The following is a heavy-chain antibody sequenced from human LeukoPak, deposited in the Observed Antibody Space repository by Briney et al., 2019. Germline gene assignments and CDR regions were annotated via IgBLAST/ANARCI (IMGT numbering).Heavy chain of an antibody. CDR1: GFTFSIYA. J-gene: IGHJ4*02. Sequence: PGGSLRLSCAASGFTFSIYAMNWVRQPPGKGLEWVPSISANGGETHYADSVKGRFTISRDNSKNTLYLQINNPRVEDTAVYYCAKRYYDFPLDYWGQGTLVTVSS. CDR2: ISANGGET. V-gene: IGHV3-23*01. CDR3: AKRYYDFPLDY. D-gene: IGHD3-3*01.